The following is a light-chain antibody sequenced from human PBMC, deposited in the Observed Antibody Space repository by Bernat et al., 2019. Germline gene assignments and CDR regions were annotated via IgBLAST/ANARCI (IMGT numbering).Light chain of an antibody. V-gene: IGLV3-9*01. CDR2: RDS. CDR3: QVWDTSTVV. Sequence: SYELTQPLSVSVALGQTARITCGGNNIGSKNVHWYQHKPGQAPVLVIYRDSNRPSGIPERLSGSNSGNTATLTISRAQAGDEADYYCQVWDTSTVVFGGGTKLTV. J-gene: IGLJ2*01. CDR1: NIGSKN.